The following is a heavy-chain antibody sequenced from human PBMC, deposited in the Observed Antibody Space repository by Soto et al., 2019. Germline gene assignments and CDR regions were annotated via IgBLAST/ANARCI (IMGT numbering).Heavy chain of an antibody. CDR3: ARDTSGYYWFDP. D-gene: IGHD5-12*01. Sequence: SEALSLTCTVSGYSISSGYYWTWIRQPPGKGLEWIGSMYHSGSTFYNPSLRSRVTISLDTSKNQFSLKLSSVTASDTAVYYCARDTSGYYWFDPWGPGTLVTVSS. CDR1: GYSISSGYY. J-gene: IGHJ5*02. V-gene: IGHV4-38-2*02. CDR2: MYHSGST.